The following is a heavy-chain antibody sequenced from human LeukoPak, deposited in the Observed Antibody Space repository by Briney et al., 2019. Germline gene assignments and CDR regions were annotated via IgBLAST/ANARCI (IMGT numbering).Heavy chain of an antibody. CDR3: AREDSSGWFDY. CDR1: GGSISSYY. D-gene: IGHD6-19*01. CDR2: IYYSGST. V-gene: IGHV4-59*01. Sequence: SETLSLTCTVSGGSISSYYWSWIRQPPGKGLEWIGYIYYSGSTNYNPSLKSRVTISVDTSKNEFSLKLSSVTAADTAVYYCAREDSSGWFDYWGQGTLVTVSS. J-gene: IGHJ4*02.